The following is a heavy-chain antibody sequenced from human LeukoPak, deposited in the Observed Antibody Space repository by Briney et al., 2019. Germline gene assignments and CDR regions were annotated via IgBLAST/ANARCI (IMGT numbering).Heavy chain of an antibody. Sequence: ASVNVSCKASGGTFSSYAISWVRQAPGQGLEWMGVINPSGDSTSYAQKFQGRVTMTRDTSTSTVYMELSSLRSEDTAIYYCAKLAASETGEGSWGQGTLVTVSS. CDR3: AKLAASETGEGS. CDR1: GGTFSSYA. CDR2: INPSGDST. D-gene: IGHD6-13*01. V-gene: IGHV1-46*01. J-gene: IGHJ5*02.